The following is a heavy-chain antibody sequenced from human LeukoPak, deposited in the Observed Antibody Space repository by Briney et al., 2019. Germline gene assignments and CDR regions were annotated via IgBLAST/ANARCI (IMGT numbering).Heavy chain of an antibody. J-gene: IGHJ3*02. CDR2: INISGGNT. CDR1: GYTFTSYY. CDR3: ARIRDGYNDAYDI. V-gene: IGHV1-46*01. Sequence: ASVKVSCKASGYTFTSYYMHWVRQPHGQGLELKGFINISGGNTNYAQNFQGRVTMTRDTSTSTVYMALSRLRSEDTATYYCARIRDGYNDAYDIWGQGTVVTVPS. D-gene: IGHD5-24*01.